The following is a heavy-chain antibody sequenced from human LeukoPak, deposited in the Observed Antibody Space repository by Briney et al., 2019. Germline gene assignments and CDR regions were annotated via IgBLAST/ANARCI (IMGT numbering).Heavy chain of an antibody. CDR3: ARIRSFKYFDY. Sequence: GRSLRLSCAASGFTFSSYGMHWVRQAPGKGLEWVAVISYDGSNKYYADSVKGRFTISRDNSKNTLYLQMNSLRAEDTAVYYCARIRSFKYFDYWGQGTLVTVSS. V-gene: IGHV3-30*03. CDR1: GFTFSSYG. CDR2: ISYDGSNK. J-gene: IGHJ4*02. D-gene: IGHD3-3*02.